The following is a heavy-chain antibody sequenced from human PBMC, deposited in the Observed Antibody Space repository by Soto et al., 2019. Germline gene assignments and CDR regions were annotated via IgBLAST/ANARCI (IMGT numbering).Heavy chain of an antibody. CDR1: GFTVSAYT. Sequence: QVQLVESGGGVVQPGRYLRLSCAASGFTVSAYTMHWVRQAPGKGLEWEAVISSDGSHKYYADSLKGRFTISRDNSRNTLYLQMNSLRAEDTAVYYCARWEQPLFDYWGRGTLVTVSS. CDR2: ISSDGSHK. D-gene: IGHD1-26*01. CDR3: ARWEQPLFDY. J-gene: IGHJ4*02. V-gene: IGHV3-30-3*01.